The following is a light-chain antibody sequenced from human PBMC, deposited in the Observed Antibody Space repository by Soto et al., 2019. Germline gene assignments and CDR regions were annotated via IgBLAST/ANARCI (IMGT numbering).Light chain of an antibody. Sequence: DIVLPPSPCNLCLSTSETETLSCRASQSVGSAYLAWYQQKPGQAPRILIFGASGRATGIPDRFSGSGSGTDFTLTISRLEPEDFAVYYCQQYGSASWTFGQGTKVDI. CDR2: GAS. CDR1: QSVGSAY. V-gene: IGKV3-20*01. J-gene: IGKJ1*01. CDR3: QQYGSASWT.